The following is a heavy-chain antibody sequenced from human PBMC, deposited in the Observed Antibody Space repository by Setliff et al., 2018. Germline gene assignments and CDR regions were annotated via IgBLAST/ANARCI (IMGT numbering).Heavy chain of an antibody. CDR1: GDSMSDSY. CDR2: IHASGSA. Sequence: SETLSLTCTVSGDSMSDSYWIWIRQAPGKGLENIAFIHASGSAHHNPSLRSRVTISVDKSKNQFSLKLTSVTAADTAIYYCARGGRDNGDYVYIQHWGQGTEVTVSS. V-gene: IGHV4-4*08. CDR3: ARGGRDNGDYVYIQH. D-gene: IGHD4-17*01. J-gene: IGHJ1*01.